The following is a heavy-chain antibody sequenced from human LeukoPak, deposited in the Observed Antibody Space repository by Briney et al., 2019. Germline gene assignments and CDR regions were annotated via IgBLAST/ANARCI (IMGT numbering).Heavy chain of an antibody. Sequence: SETLSLTCAVYGGSFSGYYWSWIRQPPGKGLEWIGEINHSGSTNYNPSLKSRVTISVDTSKNQLSLKLSSVTAADTAVYYCASSFPIAVAGKGTFDYWGQGTLVTVSS. CDR1: GGSFSGYY. CDR3: ASSFPIAVAGKGTFDY. D-gene: IGHD6-19*01. V-gene: IGHV4-34*01. J-gene: IGHJ4*02. CDR2: INHSGST.